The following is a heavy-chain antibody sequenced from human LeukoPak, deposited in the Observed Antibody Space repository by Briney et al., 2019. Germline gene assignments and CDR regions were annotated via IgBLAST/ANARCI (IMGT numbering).Heavy chain of an antibody. D-gene: IGHD6-19*01. CDR2: ISGSGGST. CDR1: GFTFSSYA. V-gene: IGHV3-23*01. Sequence: GGSLRLSCAASGFTFSSYAMSWVRQAPGKGLEWVSAISGSGGSTYYADSVKGRFTISRDNSKNTLYLQMDSLRAEDTARYYCARRGGSSGWGDFDYWGQATLVTVSS. CDR3: ARRGGSSGWGDFDY. J-gene: IGHJ4*02.